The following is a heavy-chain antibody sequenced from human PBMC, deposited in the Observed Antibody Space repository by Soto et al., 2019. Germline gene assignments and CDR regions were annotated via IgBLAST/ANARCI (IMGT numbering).Heavy chain of an antibody. CDR2: ISSSSSYI. CDR1: GITFSSYS. CDR3: AREKHQLLRPSDAFDI. Sequence: GGSLRLSCAASGITFSSYSMNWVRQAPGKGLEWVSSISSSSSYIYYADSVKGRFTISRDNAKNSLYLQMNSLRAEDTAVYYCAREKHQLLRPSDAFDIWGQGTMVTVSS. J-gene: IGHJ3*02. D-gene: IGHD2-2*01. V-gene: IGHV3-21*01.